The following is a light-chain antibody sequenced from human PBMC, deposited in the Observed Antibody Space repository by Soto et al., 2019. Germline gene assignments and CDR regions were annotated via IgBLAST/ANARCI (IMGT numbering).Light chain of an antibody. CDR2: WAS. J-gene: IGKJ4*01. V-gene: IGKV4-1*01. CDR1: QSVFYSSNNKNY. Sequence: DIVMTQSPDSLAVSLGERATINCKSSQSVFYSSNNKNYLAWYQQKPGQPTKLLIFWASTRGYGVPDRFIGSGSGTDFTLTISSLQAEDVAVYYCQQYYSPPLTFGGGTKAEIK. CDR3: QQYYSPPLT.